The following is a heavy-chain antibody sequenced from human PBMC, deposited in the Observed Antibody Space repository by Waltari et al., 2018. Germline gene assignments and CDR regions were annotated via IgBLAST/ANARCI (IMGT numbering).Heavy chain of an antibody. V-gene: IGHV1-69*04. D-gene: IGHD3-10*01. J-gene: IGHJ4*02. Sequence: VQLVQSGAEVKKPGSSVKVSCKASGGPFSSSAISWVGQAPGQGLEWMGGIIPILGIANYAQKFQGRVTITADESTSTAYMELSSLRSEDTAVYYCARDGEDGLFDYWGQGTLVTVSS. CDR2: IIPILGIA. CDR3: ARDGEDGLFDY. CDR1: GGPFSSSA.